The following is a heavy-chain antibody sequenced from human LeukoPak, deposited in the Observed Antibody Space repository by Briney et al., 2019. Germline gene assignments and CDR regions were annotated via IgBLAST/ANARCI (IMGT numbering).Heavy chain of an antibody. CDR1: GYTFSGHY. Sequence: ASVKVSCTASGYTFSGHYMHWVRQAPGQGLEWMGWINPNSGGTNYAQKFQGRVTMTRDTSISTAYMELSRLRSDDTALYYCARDVGDDTTYNWFDTGGQGTLVTVSS. CDR3: ARDVGDDTTYNWFDT. V-gene: IGHV1-2*02. D-gene: IGHD3-16*01. J-gene: IGHJ5*02. CDR2: INPNSGGT.